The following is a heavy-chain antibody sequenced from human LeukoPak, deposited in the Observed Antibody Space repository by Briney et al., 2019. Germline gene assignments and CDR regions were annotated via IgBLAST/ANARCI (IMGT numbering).Heavy chain of an antibody. CDR1: GFTFSTYS. D-gene: IGHD1-26*01. V-gene: IGHV3-21*01. CDR3: PRDRLVGANDAFDI. Sequence: NPGGSLRLSCAASGFTFSTYSMNWARQAPGKVLEWVSSISSSSYIYYADSVKGRFTISRDNAKNSLYLQMNSLRAEDTAVYYCPRDRLVGANDAFDIWGQGTMVTVSS. CDR2: ISSSSYI. J-gene: IGHJ3*02.